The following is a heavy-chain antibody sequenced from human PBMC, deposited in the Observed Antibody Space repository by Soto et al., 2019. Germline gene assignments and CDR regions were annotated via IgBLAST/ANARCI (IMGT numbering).Heavy chain of an antibody. Sequence: SQTLSLTCVISGDSVSSNSAAWNWIRQSPSRGLEWLGRTYYRSKWYNDYAVSVKSRITINPDTSKNQFSLQLNSVTPEDTAVYYCARDQEDIVVVPAAGGYYYYYGMDVWGQGTTVTVSS. V-gene: IGHV6-1*01. CDR1: GDSVSSNSAA. CDR2: TYYRSKWYN. D-gene: IGHD2-2*01. CDR3: ARDQEDIVVVPAAGGYYYYYGMDV. J-gene: IGHJ6*02.